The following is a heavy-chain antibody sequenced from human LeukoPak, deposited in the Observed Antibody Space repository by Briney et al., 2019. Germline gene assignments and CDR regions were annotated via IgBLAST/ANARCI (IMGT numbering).Heavy chain of an antibody. CDR1: GFTFSSYA. V-gene: IGHV3-23*01. CDR2: ISGSGGST. D-gene: IGHD3-22*01. J-gene: IGHJ4*02. Sequence: PGGSLRLSCAASGFTFSSYAMSWVRQAPGKGLGWVSAISGSGGSTYYADSVKARFTISRDNSKNTLYLQMNGLRAEDTAVYYCAKDQTRYYDSFDYWGQGTLVTVSS. CDR3: AKDQTRYYDSFDY.